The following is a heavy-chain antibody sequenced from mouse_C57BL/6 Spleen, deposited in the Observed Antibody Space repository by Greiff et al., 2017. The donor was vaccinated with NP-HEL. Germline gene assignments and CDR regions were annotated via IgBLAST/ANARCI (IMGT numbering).Heavy chain of an antibody. D-gene: IGHD1-1*01. J-gene: IGHJ3*01. CDR2: IYPGSGNT. V-gene: IGHV1-66*01. CDR1: GYSFTSYY. Sequence: QVQLQQSGPELVKPGASVKISCKASGYSFTSYYIHWVKQRPGQGLEWIGGIYPGSGNTKYNEKFKGKATLTADTSSSTAYMQLSSLTSEDSAFYCCSRGGGSSPFADWGQGALVTVAA. CDR3: SRGGGSSPFAD.